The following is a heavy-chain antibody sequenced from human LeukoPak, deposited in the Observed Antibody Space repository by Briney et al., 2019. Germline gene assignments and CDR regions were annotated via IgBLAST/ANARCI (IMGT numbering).Heavy chain of an antibody. CDR1: GFTFSSYW. Sequence: GGSLRLSCAASGFTFSSYWMHWVRQAPGKGLVWVSRINSDGSSTSYADSVKGRFTISRDNAKNTLYLQMNSLRAEDTAVYYCARLKVLSQWEQLDYWGQGTLVTVSS. V-gene: IGHV3-74*01. CDR3: ARLKVLSQWEQLDY. J-gene: IGHJ4*02. D-gene: IGHD1-26*01. CDR2: INSDGSST.